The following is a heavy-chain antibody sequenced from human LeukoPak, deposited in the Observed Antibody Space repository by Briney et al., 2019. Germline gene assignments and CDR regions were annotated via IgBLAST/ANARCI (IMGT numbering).Heavy chain of an antibody. J-gene: IGHJ4*02. Sequence: GGPLRLSCAASGFTFSDHSMDWVRQAPGKGLEWVGRTRKKANSYTTEYAASVKGRFTISRDDSKNSLYLQMNSLKTEDTAVYYCARGITFGGEYYFDYWGQGTLVTVSS. CDR1: GFTFSDHS. CDR2: TRKKANSYTT. CDR3: ARGITFGGEYYFDY. V-gene: IGHV3-72*01. D-gene: IGHD3-16*01.